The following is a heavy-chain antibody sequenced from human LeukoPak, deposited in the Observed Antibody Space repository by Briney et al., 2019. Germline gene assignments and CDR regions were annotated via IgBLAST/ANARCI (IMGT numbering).Heavy chain of an antibody. V-gene: IGHV4-59*01. D-gene: IGHD6-13*01. Sequence: PSETLSLTCTVSGGSNSTYYWNWIRQSPGRGLEYIGNIYYSGTTNYNPSLKSRVTISVDMCKNQFSLELISVTAADTAVYYCARSVGHSSSWSLWGQGTLFTVS. CDR1: GGSNSTYY. J-gene: IGHJ4*02. CDR3: ARSVGHSSSWSL. CDR2: IYYSGTT.